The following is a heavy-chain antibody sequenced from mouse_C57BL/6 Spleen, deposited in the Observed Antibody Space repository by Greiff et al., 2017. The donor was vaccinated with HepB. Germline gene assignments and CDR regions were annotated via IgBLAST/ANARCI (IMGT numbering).Heavy chain of an antibody. CDR1: GFTFSSYA. J-gene: IGHJ2*01. CDR2: ISDGGSYT. D-gene: IGHD4-1*01. CDR3: AREGNWENYFDY. V-gene: IGHV5-4*01. Sequence: EVQLVESGGGLVKPGGSLKLSCAASGFTFSSYAMSWVRQTPEKRLEWVATISDGGSYTYYPDNVKGRFTISRDNAKNNLYLQMSHLKSEDTAMYYCAREGNWENYFDYWGQGTTLTVSS.